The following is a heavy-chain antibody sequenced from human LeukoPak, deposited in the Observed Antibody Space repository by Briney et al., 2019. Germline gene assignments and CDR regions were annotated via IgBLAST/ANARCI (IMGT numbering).Heavy chain of an antibody. Sequence: SETLSLTCAVSGGSISSSNWWSWVRQPPGKGLEWIGEIYHSGSTNYNPPLKSRVTISVDTSKNQFSLKLSSVTAADTAVYYCARGRSTYSSSSYFDYWGQGTLVTVSS. CDR2: IYHSGST. CDR3: ARGRSTYSSSSYFDY. J-gene: IGHJ4*02. D-gene: IGHD6-6*01. V-gene: IGHV4-4*02. CDR1: GGSISSSNW.